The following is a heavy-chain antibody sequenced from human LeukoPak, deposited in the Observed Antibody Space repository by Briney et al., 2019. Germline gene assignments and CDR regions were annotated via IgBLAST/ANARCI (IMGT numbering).Heavy chain of an antibody. CDR1: GFTFSSYS. J-gene: IGHJ5*02. Sequence: GGSLRLSCAASGFTFSSYSMNWVRQAPGKGLEWVSYISSSCSTIYYADSVKGRFTISRDNAKNSLYLQMNSLRDEDTAVYYCARDGSSWSPVWWFDPWGQGTLVTVSS. V-gene: IGHV3-48*02. D-gene: IGHD6-13*01. CDR3: ARDGSSWSPVWWFDP. CDR2: ISSSCSTI.